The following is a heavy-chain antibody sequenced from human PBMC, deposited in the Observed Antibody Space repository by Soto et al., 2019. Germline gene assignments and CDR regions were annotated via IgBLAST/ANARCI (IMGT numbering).Heavy chain of an antibody. CDR2: ISGSGNRT. D-gene: IGHD1-26*01. V-gene: IGHV3-23*01. J-gene: IGHJ6*02. CDR3: AKEVTSGSYSHYYYGLDV. Sequence: EVHLLESGGGLVQPGGSLRLSCAASGFTLSSYAMSWVRQAPGKGLEWVSAISGSGNRTFHADSVKGRFTISRDNSKNALYLQMNSLRVEDTAVYYCAKEVTSGSYSHYYYGLDVWGQGTTVTVSS. CDR1: GFTLSSYA.